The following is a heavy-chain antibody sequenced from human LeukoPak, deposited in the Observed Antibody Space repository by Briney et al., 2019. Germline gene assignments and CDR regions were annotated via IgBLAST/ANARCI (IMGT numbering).Heavy chain of an antibody. CDR2: ISSSSSYI. Sequence: GGSLRLSCAASGFTFSSYSMNWVRQAPGKGLEWVSSISSSSSYIYYADSVKGRFTISRDNAKNSLYLQMNSLRAEDTAVYYCARSYSNYGGYFDYWGQGTLVTVSS. V-gene: IGHV3-21*01. CDR1: GFTFSSYS. CDR3: ARSYSNYGGYFDY. D-gene: IGHD4-11*01. J-gene: IGHJ4*02.